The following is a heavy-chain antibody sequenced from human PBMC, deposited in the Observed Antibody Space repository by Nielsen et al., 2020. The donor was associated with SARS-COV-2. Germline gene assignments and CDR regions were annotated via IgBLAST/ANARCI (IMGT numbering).Heavy chain of an antibody. J-gene: IGHJ6*02. CDR2: INTNTGNP. Sequence: WVRQAPGQGLEWMGWINTNTGNPTYAQGFTGRFVFSLDTSVSTAYLQICSLKAEDTAVYYCARGRTPTVTTRYYYGMDVWGQGTTVTVSS. D-gene: IGHD4-17*01. V-gene: IGHV7-4-1*01. CDR3: ARGRTPTVTTRYYYGMDV.